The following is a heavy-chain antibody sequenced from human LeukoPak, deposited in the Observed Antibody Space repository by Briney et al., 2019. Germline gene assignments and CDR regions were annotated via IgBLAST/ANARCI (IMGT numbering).Heavy chain of an antibody. CDR3: ARSRYSGSYSYYYYMDV. Sequence: PGESLKISCKGSGYSFTSYWIGWVRQMPGKGLEWMGIIYPGDPDTRYSPSFQGQVTISADKSISTAYLQWSSLKASDTAMYYCARSRYSGSYSYYYYMDVWGKGTTVTVS. J-gene: IGHJ6*03. CDR1: GYSFTSYW. D-gene: IGHD1-26*01. V-gene: IGHV5-51*01. CDR2: IYPGDPDT.